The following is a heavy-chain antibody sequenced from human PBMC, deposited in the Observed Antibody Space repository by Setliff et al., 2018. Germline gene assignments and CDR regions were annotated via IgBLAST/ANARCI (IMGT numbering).Heavy chain of an antibody. CDR2: IIPIFDTA. D-gene: IGHD3-22*01. V-gene: IGHV1-69*13. CDR1: GGTFSSYA. Sequence: ASVKVSCKASGGTFSSYAISWVRQAPGQGLEWMGGIIPIFDTANYAQKFQGRVTITADESTSTAYMELSSLRSEDTAVYYCARGLHDSSGDNYVGAFDVWGQGTMVTVSS. J-gene: IGHJ3*01. CDR3: ARGLHDSSGDNYVGAFDV.